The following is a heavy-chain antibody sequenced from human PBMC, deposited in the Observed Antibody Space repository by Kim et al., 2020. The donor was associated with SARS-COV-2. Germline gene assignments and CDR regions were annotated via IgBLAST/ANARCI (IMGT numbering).Heavy chain of an antibody. J-gene: IGHJ5*02. V-gene: IGHV4-59*01. D-gene: IGHD2-15*01. CDR1: GGSISSYY. CDR3: ARDRLFGGWFDP. CDR2: IYYSGRT. Sequence: SETLSLTCTVSGGSISSYYWSWIRQPPGKGLEWIGYIYYSGRTNNNPSFKSRVTISVDTSKNQFSLKLRSVTAADTAVYYCARDRLFGGWFDPWGQGTLVTVSS.